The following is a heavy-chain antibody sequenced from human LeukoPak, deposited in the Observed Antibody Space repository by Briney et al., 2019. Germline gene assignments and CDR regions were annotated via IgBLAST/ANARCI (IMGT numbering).Heavy chain of an antibody. CDR1: GYSFTSYW. V-gene: IGHV5-51*01. Sequence: PGESLKISCKGSGYSFTSYWIGWARQMPGKGLEWMGIIYPGDSETTYGPSFQGLFIISADKSRNTAYLQWSSLMASDTAVYYCARLTRYRDSGDYYFGMDFWGQGTTVTVSS. J-gene: IGHJ6*02. D-gene: IGHD5-12*01. CDR2: IYPGDSET. CDR3: ARLTRYRDSGDYYFGMDF.